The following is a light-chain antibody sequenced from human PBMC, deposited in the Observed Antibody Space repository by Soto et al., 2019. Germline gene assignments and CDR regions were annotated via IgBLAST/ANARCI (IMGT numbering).Light chain of an antibody. J-gene: IGLJ1*01. CDR3: CSYAGSTTHYV. Sequence: QSALTQPAAVSGSTGQSITISCTGTSSDVGYYNLVSWYQQHPGIAPKLIIYEVNKRPSGFSNRFSGSKSGNTASLTISGLQAEDEADYYCCSYAGSTTHYVFGTGTKLTVL. V-gene: IGLV2-23*02. CDR2: EVN. CDR1: SSDVGYYNL.